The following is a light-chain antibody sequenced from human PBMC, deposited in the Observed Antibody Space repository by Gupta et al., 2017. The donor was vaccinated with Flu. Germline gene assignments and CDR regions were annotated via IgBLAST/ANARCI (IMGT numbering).Light chain of an antibody. V-gene: IGLV4-69*02. Sequence: VKITSTSTRGPTTDALGWFPVPPPKGPRFLMSLTSDGGHIKGDGVPDRFSGSSSGAARYLTISSLQSEDESDYYCQTWGSGFWVFGGGTKLTVL. CDR1: RGPTTDA. CDR3: QTWGSGFWV. CDR2: LTSDGGH. J-gene: IGLJ3*02.